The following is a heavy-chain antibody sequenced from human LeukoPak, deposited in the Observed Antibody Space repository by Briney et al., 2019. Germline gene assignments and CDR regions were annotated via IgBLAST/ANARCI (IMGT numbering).Heavy chain of an antibody. CDR2: ISYDGSNK. CDR3: AKGDGIAAAGYAY. CDR1: GFTFSSYG. D-gene: IGHD6-13*01. V-gene: IGHV3-30*18. Sequence: GGSVRLSCAASGFTFSSYGMHWVRQAPGKGLEWVAVISYDGSNKYYADSVKGRFTISRDNSKNTLYLQMNSLRAEDTAVYYCAKGDGIAAAGYAYWGQGTLVTVSS. J-gene: IGHJ4*02.